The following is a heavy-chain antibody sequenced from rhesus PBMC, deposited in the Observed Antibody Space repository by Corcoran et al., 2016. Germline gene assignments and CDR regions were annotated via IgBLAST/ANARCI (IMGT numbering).Heavy chain of an antibody. Sequence: EVQLVESGGDLVQPGGSLRLSCVGSGFTFYSYGIHWVPHAPGEGLEWVGVRSSDGSKKSDADSGKDPITDSRDNSKNMLYLQMNNLKLGDTAAYYGTRFDYWGQGVLVTVSS. V-gene: IGHV3-54*02. J-gene: IGHJ4*01. CDR1: GFTFYSYG. CDR2: RSSDGSKK. CDR3: TRFDY.